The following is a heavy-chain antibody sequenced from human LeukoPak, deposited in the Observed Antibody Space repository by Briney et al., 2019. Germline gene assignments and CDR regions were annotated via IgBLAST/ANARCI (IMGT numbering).Heavy chain of an antibody. Sequence: ASVKVSCKASGYTFTGYYMHWVRQAPGQGLEWMGRINPNSGGTNYAQKFQGRVTMTRDTSISTAYMELSRLRSDDTAVYYCARWGAYSSGWYWGVGAFDIWGQGTMVTVSS. D-gene: IGHD6-19*01. J-gene: IGHJ3*02. CDR3: ARWGAYSSGWYWGVGAFDI. CDR2: INPNSGGT. CDR1: GYTFTGYY. V-gene: IGHV1-2*06.